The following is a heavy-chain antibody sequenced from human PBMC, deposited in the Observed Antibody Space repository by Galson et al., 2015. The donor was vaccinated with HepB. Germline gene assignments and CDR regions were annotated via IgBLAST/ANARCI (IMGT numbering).Heavy chain of an antibody. CDR2: ITADSTYI. CDR3: ARDYRPAFGSGNFYPNWFDR. CDR1: GFTFSTYN. D-gene: IGHD3-10*01. V-gene: IGHV3-21*01. Sequence: SLRLSCAASGFTFSTYNMNWVRQAPGKGLEWVSSITADSTYIYYADSLKGRFTISRDNPKDSLFLQMDSLRAEDTAVYYCARDYRPAFGSGNFYPNWFDRWGQGTLVTVSS. J-gene: IGHJ5*02.